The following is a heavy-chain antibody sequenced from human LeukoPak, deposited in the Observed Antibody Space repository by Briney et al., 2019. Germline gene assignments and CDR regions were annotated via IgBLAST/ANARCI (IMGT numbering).Heavy chain of an antibody. CDR2: IYYSGST. CDR1: GVSISSRPYY. Sequence: SETLSLTCTVSGVSISSRPYYWRWIRQPPGKGLEWIGNIYYSGSTYYNPSLKTRVTISVDTSKNQFSLKLTSVTAADTAVYYCARHAYVDGNWPGPLDYSVRASLVTVSS. CDR3: ARHAYVDGNWPGPLDY. D-gene: IGHD6-19*01. J-gene: IGHJ4*02. V-gene: IGHV4-39*01.